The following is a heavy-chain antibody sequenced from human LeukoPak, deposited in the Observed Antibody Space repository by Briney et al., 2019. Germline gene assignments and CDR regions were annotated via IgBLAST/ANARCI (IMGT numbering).Heavy chain of an antibody. CDR2: TYYRSKWYN. J-gene: IGHJ3*02. D-gene: IGHD3-10*01. CDR3: ARDHGSGSPGAFDI. Sequence: SQTLSLTCAISGDSFSSNSAAWNWLRQSPSRGLEWLGRTYYRSKWYNDYAVSVKSQITINPDTSKNQFSLQLNSVTPEDTAVYYCARDHGSGSPGAFDIWGQGTMVTVSS. CDR1: GDSFSSNSAA. V-gene: IGHV6-1*01.